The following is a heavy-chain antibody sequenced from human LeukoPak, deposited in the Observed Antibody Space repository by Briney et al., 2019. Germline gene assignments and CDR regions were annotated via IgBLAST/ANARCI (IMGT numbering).Heavy chain of an antibody. J-gene: IGHJ4*02. V-gene: IGHV3-48*04. CDR1: GFTFSSYS. CDR3: VRLWDSSGFFGY. D-gene: IGHD3-22*01. CDR2: ISSSSSTI. Sequence: TGGSLRLSCAASGFTFSSYSMNWVRQAPGKGLEWVSYISSSSSTIYYADSVKGRFTISRDNAKNSLYLQMNSLRVGDTAVYYCVRLWDSSGFFGYWGQGALVTVSS.